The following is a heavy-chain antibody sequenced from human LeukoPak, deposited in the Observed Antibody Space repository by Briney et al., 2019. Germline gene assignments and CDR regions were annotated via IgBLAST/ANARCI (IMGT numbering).Heavy chain of an antibody. Sequence: HPGRSLRLSCSASGFTFSSYAMHWVRQAPGKGLEYVSAISSNGGSTYYADSVKGRFTISRDNSKNTLYLQMSSLRAEDTAVYYCVKDPCSSTSCYAGIDYWGQGTLVTVSS. D-gene: IGHD2-2*01. CDR3: VKDPCSSTSCYAGIDY. CDR2: ISSNGGST. CDR1: GFTFSSYA. J-gene: IGHJ4*02. V-gene: IGHV3-64D*06.